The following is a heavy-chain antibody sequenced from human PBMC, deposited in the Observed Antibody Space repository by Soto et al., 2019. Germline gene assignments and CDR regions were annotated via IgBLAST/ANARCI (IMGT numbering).Heavy chain of an antibody. Sequence: QITLKESGPTLVKPTQTLTLTCTFSGFSLSTSGVGVGWIRQPPGKALEWLAIIYWDDDKYYSPSLKSRLTITKDPSKKQVVLTMTNMDRVDTATYYCAHRWKGSSGFSGWFDPWGQGTVVTVSS. CDR1: GFSLSTSGVG. J-gene: IGHJ5*02. D-gene: IGHD3-22*01. V-gene: IGHV2-5*02. CDR2: IYWDDDK. CDR3: AHRWKGSSGFSGWFDP.